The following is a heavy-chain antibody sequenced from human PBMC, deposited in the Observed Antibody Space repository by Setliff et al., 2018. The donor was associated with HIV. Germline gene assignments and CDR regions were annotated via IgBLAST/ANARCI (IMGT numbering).Heavy chain of an antibody. CDR3: ARGRNRNYVVYGMDV. D-gene: IGHD1-7*01. CDR2: INSGSSTI. J-gene: IGHJ6*02. V-gene: IGHV3-48*01. CDR1: GFTFSSYS. Sequence: GGSLRLSCAASGFTFSSYSMNWVRQAPGKGLEWVSYINSGSSTIYYADSVKGRFTISRDNSKNMLYLQMDSLRAEDTAVYYCARGRNRNYVVYGMDVWGQGTTVTVSS.